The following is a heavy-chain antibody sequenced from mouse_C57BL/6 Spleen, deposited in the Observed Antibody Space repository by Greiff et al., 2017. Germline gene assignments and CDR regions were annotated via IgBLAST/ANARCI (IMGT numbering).Heavy chain of an antibody. CDR3: ARNDYDGNYYAMDY. CDR2: IWTGGGT. J-gene: IGHJ4*01. D-gene: IGHD2-4*01. Sequence: VHLVESGPGLVAPSQSLSITCTASGFSLTSYAISWVRQPPGKGLEWLGVIWTGGGTNYNSALKSRLCISKDNSTSQVFLKMNSLQTDDTARYYCARNDYDGNYYAMDYWGQGTSVTVSS. CDR1: GFSLTSYA. V-gene: IGHV2-9-1*01.